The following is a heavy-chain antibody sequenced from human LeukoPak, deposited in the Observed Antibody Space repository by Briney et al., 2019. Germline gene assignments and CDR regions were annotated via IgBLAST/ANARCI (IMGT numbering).Heavy chain of an antibody. Sequence: GRCLRLSCAASGFTFDDYAMHWVRQAPGKGLEWVSGISWNSGSIGYTDSVKGRFTISRDNAKNSLYLQMNSLRPEDTALYYCARDSYLDWLSLDYWGQGTLVTVSS. CDR2: ISWNSGSI. V-gene: IGHV3-9*01. D-gene: IGHD3-9*01. CDR1: GFTFDDYA. J-gene: IGHJ4*02. CDR3: ARDSYLDWLSLDY.